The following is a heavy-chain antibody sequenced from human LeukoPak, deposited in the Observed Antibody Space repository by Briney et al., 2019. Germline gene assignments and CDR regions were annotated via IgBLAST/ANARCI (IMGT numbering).Heavy chain of an antibody. J-gene: IGHJ4*02. CDR2: INPNGGGT. CDR3: ARPKYYYDSSGYYVQYYFDY. V-gene: IGHV1-2*02. CDR1: GYTFTGYY. Sequence: ASVKVSCKASGYTFTGYYMHWVRQAPGQGHEWMGWINPNGGGTNYAQKFQGRVTMTRDTSISTAYMELSRLRSDDTAVYYCARPKYYYDSSGYYVQYYFDYWGQGTLVTVSS. D-gene: IGHD3-22*01.